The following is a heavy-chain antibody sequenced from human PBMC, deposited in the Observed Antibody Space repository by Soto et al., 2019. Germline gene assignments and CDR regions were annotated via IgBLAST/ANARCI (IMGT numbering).Heavy chain of an antibody. CDR2: IWYDGSNK. Sequence: HPGGSLRLSCAASGFTFSSYGMHWVRQAPGKGLEWVAVIWYDGSNKYYADSVKGRFTISRDNSKNTLYLQMNSLRAEDTAVYYCARDLSLKAAMVTIGDYWGQGTLVTVSS. V-gene: IGHV3-33*01. D-gene: IGHD5-18*01. CDR1: GFTFSSYG. CDR3: ARDLSLKAAMVTIGDY. J-gene: IGHJ4*02.